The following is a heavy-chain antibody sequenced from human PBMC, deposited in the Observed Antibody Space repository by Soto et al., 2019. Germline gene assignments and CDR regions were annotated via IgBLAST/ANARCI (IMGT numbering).Heavy chain of an antibody. J-gene: IGHJ3*02. CDR3: AKVSGSYYVGAFDI. Sequence: GGSLRLSCAASGFTFSSYAVSWVRQAPGKGLEWVSGISDSGGNTYYADSVKGRFTISRDNSKNTLYLQMNSLRAEDTAVYYCAKVSGSYYVGAFDIWGQGTMVTVSS. CDR2: ISDSGGNT. V-gene: IGHV3-23*01. D-gene: IGHD1-26*01. CDR1: GFTFSSYA.